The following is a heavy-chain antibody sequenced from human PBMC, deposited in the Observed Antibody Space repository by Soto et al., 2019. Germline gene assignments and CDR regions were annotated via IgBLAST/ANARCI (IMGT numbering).Heavy chain of an antibody. V-gene: IGHV4-61*08. CDR2: MYDTRSA. J-gene: IGHJ5*02. CDR3: AGETGGSYFDP. CDR1: GGSISNGGFY. D-gene: IGHD1-26*01. Sequence: SETLSLTCTVSGGSISNGGFYWSWIRQPPGQGLEWIGYMYDTRSANYNPSLKSRVTMSVDTSKSQFSLELRSVTAADTAVYYCAGETGGSYFDPWGQGALVTVS.